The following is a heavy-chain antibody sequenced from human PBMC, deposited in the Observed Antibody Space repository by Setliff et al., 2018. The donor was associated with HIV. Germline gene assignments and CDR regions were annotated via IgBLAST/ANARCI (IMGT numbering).Heavy chain of an antibody. D-gene: IGHD2-2*01. CDR1: GGSISSSSSY. CDR2: ISYSGST. Sequence: TLSLTCTVSGGSISSSSSYWGWIRQPPGKGLEWIGSISYSGSTYYNPSLKSRVTISVDTSKNQFSLKLSSVTAADTAVYYCATRSLGYCISTSCLNWFDPWGQGTLVTVSS. CDR3: ATRSLGYCISTSCLNWFDP. V-gene: IGHV4-39*01. J-gene: IGHJ5*02.